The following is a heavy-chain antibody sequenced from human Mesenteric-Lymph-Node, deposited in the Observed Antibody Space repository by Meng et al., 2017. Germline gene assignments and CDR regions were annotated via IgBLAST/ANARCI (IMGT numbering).Heavy chain of an antibody. Sequence: QVQLPEAGLDLVKPHQTLSLTCTVSGDSISSGECFWSWIRQPPGKGLEWIGYMDYRGSTFYNPSLKSRVTISVDTSKNQFSLKLSSVTAADTAVYFCARGELLWDYWGQGTLVTVSS. D-gene: IGHD2-2*01. CDR3: ARGELLWDY. J-gene: IGHJ4*02. CDR2: MDYRGST. CDR1: GDSISSGECF. V-gene: IGHV4-30-4*01.